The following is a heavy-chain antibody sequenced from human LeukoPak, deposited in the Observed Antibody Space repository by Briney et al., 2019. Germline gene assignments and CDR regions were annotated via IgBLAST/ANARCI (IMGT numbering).Heavy chain of an antibody. Sequence: GGSLRLSCAASGFTLSDHYMDWVRQAPGKGLEWVGRSRNKAYSYTTEYAASVKGRFTISRDDSKNSLYLQMNSLKTEDTAVYYCARGLSGSYDPLGGYWGQGTLVTVSS. V-gene: IGHV3-72*01. D-gene: IGHD1-26*01. J-gene: IGHJ4*02. CDR1: GFTLSDHY. CDR2: SRNKAYSYTT. CDR3: ARGLSGSYDPLGGY.